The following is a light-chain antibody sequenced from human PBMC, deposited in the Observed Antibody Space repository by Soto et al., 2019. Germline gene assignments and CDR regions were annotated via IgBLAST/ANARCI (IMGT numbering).Light chain of an antibody. CDR3: HQRQSWPRT. Sequence: EIVLTPSPATLSSSPGERATLSCRASQTVNSRLAWYQHKPGQAPRLLIYHTSNRATGIPARFSGSGSGTDFTLTISSLEPEDFAVYYCHQRQSWPRTFGQGTKVEIK. CDR2: HTS. J-gene: IGKJ1*01. CDR1: QTVNSR. V-gene: IGKV3-11*01.